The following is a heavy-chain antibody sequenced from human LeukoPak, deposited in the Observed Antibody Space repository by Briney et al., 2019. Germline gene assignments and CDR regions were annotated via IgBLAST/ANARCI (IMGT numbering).Heavy chain of an antibody. Sequence: SVKVSCKASGGTFSSYAISWVRQAPGQGLEWMGRIIPILGIANYAQKFQGRVTITADKSTSTAYMELSSLRSEDTAVYYCARSGYYYENFDYWGQGTLVTVSS. D-gene: IGHD3-22*01. CDR3: ARSGYYYENFDY. CDR2: IIPILGIA. V-gene: IGHV1-69*04. J-gene: IGHJ4*02. CDR1: GGTFSSYA.